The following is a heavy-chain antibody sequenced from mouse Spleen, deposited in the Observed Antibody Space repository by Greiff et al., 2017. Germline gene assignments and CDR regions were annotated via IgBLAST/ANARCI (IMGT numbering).Heavy chain of an antibody. Sequence: VQLQQSGPGLVAPSQSLSITYTVSGFSLTSYGVHWVRQPPGKGLEWLGVIWAGGSTNYNSALMSRLSISKDNSKSQVFLKMNSLQTDDTAMYYCAIANPAWFAYWGQGTLVTVSA. V-gene: IGHV2-9*02. CDR2: IWAGGST. D-gene: IGHD4-1*01. CDR1: GFSLTSYG. J-gene: IGHJ3*01. CDR3: AIANPAWFAY.